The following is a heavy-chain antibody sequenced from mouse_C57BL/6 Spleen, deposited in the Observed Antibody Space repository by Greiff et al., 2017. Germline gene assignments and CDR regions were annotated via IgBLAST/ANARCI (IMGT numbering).Heavy chain of an antibody. J-gene: IGHJ4*01. CDR2: IRNKANGYTT. D-gene: IGHD4-1*01. CDR3: ARPSPNWDSYAMDY. V-gene: IGHV7-3*01. CDR1: GFTFTDYY. Sequence: EVQLVESGGGLVQPGGSLSLSCAASGFTFTDYYMSWVRQPPGKALEWLGFIRNKANGYTTEYSASVKGRFTISRDNSQSILYLQMNALRAEDSATYYCARPSPNWDSYAMDYWGQGTSVTVSS.